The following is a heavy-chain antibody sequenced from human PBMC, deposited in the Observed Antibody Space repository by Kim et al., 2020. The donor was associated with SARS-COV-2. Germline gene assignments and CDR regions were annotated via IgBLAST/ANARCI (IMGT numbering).Heavy chain of an antibody. CDR2: INHSGST. J-gene: IGHJ4*02. CDR3: ASRPNYYDSSGLNY. V-gene: IGHV4-34*01. CDR1: GGSFSGYY. Sequence: SETLSLTCAVYGGSFSGYYCSWIRQPPGKGLEWIGEINHSGSTNYNPSLKSRVAISVDTSKNQFSLKLSSVTAADTAVYYCASRPNYYDSSGLNYWGQGTLVTVSS. D-gene: IGHD3-22*01.